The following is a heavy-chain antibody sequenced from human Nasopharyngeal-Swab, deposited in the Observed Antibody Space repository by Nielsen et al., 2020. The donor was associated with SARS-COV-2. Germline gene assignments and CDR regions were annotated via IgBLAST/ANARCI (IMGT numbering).Heavy chain of an antibody. CDR3: ARGGSSFPLAY. Sequence: GESLKISCAASGFTFSSYSMNWVRQAPGKGLEWVSSISSSSSYIYYADSVKGRFTISRANAKNSLYLQMNSLRAGYTGVYYCARGGSSFPLAYWGPGTLVTVSS. J-gene: IGHJ4*02. CDR2: ISSSSSYI. V-gene: IGHV3-21*01. CDR1: GFTFSSYS. D-gene: IGHD6-13*01.